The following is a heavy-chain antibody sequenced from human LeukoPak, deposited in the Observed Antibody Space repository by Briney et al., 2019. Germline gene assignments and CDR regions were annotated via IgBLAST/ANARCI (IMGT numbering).Heavy chain of an antibody. J-gene: IGHJ3*02. D-gene: IGHD3-22*01. CDR2: FIPIFGTA. V-gene: IGHV1-69*13. CDR3: ARAQYYYDSSGLGAFAI. Sequence: AASVKVSCQASGGTFSSYAISWVRPAPGQGLEWMRGFIPIFGTANYAQKFQGRVTITADESTSTAYMELSSLRSEDTAVYYCARAQYYYDSSGLGAFAIWGQGTMVTVSS. CDR1: GGTFSSYA.